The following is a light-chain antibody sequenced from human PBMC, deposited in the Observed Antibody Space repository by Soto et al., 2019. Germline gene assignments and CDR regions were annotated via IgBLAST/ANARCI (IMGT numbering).Light chain of an antibody. J-gene: IGLJ2*01. V-gene: IGLV2-8*01. CDR2: EVN. CDR1: SSDVGGYNY. CDR3: SSFAGSNRVV. Sequence: QSVLTQTPSASGSPGQSVTISCTGTSSDVGGYNYVSWYQQHPGKAPKLIIYEVNERPSGVPDRFSGSKSGNTASLTVSGLQTEDEADYYCSSFAGSNRVVFGGGTKLTVL.